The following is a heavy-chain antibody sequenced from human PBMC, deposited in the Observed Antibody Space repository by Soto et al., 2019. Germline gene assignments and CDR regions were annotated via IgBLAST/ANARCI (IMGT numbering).Heavy chain of an antibody. J-gene: IGHJ5*02. V-gene: IGHV3-21*01. CDR2: IRSSSSYI. CDR3: ARGIFCGAPSSWFDP. CDR1: GFTFSSYS. D-gene: IGHD3-9*01. Sequence: EVQLVESGGGLVKPGGSLRLSCAASGFTFSSYSMNWVRQALGKGLEWVPSIRSSSSYIYYADLVEGRFTIPRDNAKNSLYLQKNSLRAEDTAVYYCARGIFCGAPSSWFDPWGQGTLVTASS.